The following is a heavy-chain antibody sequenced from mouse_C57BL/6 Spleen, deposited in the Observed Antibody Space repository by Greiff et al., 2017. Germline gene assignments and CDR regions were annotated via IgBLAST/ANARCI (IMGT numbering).Heavy chain of an antibody. Sequence: QVQLKQSGAELARPGASVKLSCKASGYTFTSYGISWVKQRTGQGLEWIGEIYPRSGNTYYNEKFKGKATLTADKSSSTAYMELRSLTSEDSAVYFCARESYYGSSYGWYFDVWGTGTTVTVSS. J-gene: IGHJ1*03. V-gene: IGHV1-81*01. CDR3: ARESYYGSSYGWYFDV. D-gene: IGHD1-1*01. CDR1: GYTFTSYG. CDR2: IYPRSGNT.